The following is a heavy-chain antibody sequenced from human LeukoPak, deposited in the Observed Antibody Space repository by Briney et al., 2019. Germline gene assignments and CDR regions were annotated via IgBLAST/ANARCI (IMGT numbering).Heavy chain of an antibody. D-gene: IGHD3-10*01. Sequence: GASVKVSCKASGYTFTNYYIHWVRQAPGQGLDWMGTINPSVGTTRSAQGRVTLTRDTSTNTVYMELSTLRPEDTAVYYCARSVFPYYSGSGSPYNVDVRRNSCFDFWGQGTLVTVSS. CDR2: INPSVGTT. CDR1: GYTFTNYY. J-gene: IGHJ4*02. CDR3: ARSVFPYYSGSGSPYNVDVRRNSCFDF. V-gene: IGHV1-46*01.